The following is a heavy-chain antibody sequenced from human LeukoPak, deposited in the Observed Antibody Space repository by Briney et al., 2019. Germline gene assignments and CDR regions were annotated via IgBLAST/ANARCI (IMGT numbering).Heavy chain of an antibody. CDR3: AKDIRSSWYYFQD. D-gene: IGHD6-13*01. J-gene: IGHJ1*01. Sequence: PGGSLRLSCAASGFSFSNYAMTWVRQAPGKGLEWVSTISGSGDRTYYADSVKGRFTVSRDNSKNTLYVQMNSLRAEDTAAYYCAKDIRSSWYYFQDWGQGTLVTVSS. CDR2: ISGSGDRT. V-gene: IGHV3-23*01. CDR1: GFSFSNYA.